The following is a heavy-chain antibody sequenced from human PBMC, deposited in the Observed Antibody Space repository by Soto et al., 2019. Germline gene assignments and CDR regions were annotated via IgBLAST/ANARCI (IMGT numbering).Heavy chain of an antibody. CDR1: GGSISSTNW. CDR2: IYHSGST. V-gene: IGHV4-4*02. J-gene: IGHJ6*02. D-gene: IGHD3-3*01. CDR3: ARGGYYDFWSGYYDYYYGMDV. Sequence: SETLSLTCAVSGGSISSTNWWSWVRQPPGKGLEWIGEIYHSGSTNYNPSLKSRVTISVDKSKNQFSLKLSSVTAADTAVYYCARGGYYDFWSGYYDYYYGMDVWGQGTTVT.